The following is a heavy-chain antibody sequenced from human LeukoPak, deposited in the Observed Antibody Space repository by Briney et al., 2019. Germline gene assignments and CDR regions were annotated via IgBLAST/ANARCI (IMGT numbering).Heavy chain of an antibody. D-gene: IGHD3-22*01. Sequence: PGGSLRLSCAAPGFMFHDYAIHWVRQAPGKGLEWVSLISGDGGSTFYADSVKGRFTISRDNSKNSLYLQMNSLRSDDTALYYCAKDSSGYYYVFQHWGQGTLVTVSS. V-gene: IGHV3-43*02. CDR2: ISGDGGST. J-gene: IGHJ1*01. CDR3: AKDSSGYYYVFQH. CDR1: GFMFHDYA.